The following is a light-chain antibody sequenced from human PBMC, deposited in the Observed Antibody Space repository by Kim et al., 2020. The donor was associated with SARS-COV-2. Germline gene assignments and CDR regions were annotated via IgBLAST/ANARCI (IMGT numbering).Light chain of an antibody. J-gene: IGLJ1*01. CDR2: SNN. CDR1: SSNIGSNT. Sequence: QSVLTQPPSASGTPGQRVTISCSGSSSNIGSNTVNWYQQLPGTAPKLLIYSNNQRPSGVPDRFSGPKSGTSASLAISGLQSEDEADYYCAAWDDSLAYVFGTGTKVTVL. V-gene: IGLV1-44*01. CDR3: AAWDDSLAYV.